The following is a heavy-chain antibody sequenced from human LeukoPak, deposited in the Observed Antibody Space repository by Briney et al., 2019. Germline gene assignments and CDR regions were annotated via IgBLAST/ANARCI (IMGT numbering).Heavy chain of an antibody. CDR1: GFTFRSYG. D-gene: IGHD2-2*01. CDR2: ISGSGDTT. J-gene: IGHJ3*02. CDR3: ARGLVVSGYVSAVDI. Sequence: TGGSLRLSCAASGFTFRSYGMTWVRQAPGKGLEWVSRISGSGDTTAYADSVKGRFTISRDNAKNTLYLQMSTLRAEDTAVYYCARGLVVSGYVSAVDIWGQGTMVTVSS. V-gene: IGHV3-23*01.